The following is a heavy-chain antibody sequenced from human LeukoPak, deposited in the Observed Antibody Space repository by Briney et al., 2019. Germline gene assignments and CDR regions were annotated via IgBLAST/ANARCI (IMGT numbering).Heavy chain of an antibody. CDR2: ISTSSSYT. V-gene: IGHV3-11*06. J-gene: IGHJ4*02. CDR1: GFTFSAFY. CDR3: ATTLDSGWPVDY. Sequence: GGSLRLSCAASGFTFSAFYMSWIRQAPGKGLEWVSHISTSSSYTNYADSVKGRFTISRENAKSSLYLQMNSLRAGDTAVYYCATTLDSGWPVDYWGQGTLVTVSS. D-gene: IGHD5-12*01.